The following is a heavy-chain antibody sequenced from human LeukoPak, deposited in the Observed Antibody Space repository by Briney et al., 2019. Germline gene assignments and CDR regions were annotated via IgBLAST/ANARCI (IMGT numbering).Heavy chain of an antibody. Sequence: SETLSLTCTVSGGSISSYYWSWIRQPPGKGLEWIGYIYYSGNTNYNPSLKSRVSISIDTSKNQFSLQLSSVTAADTAVYYCARQVATPTKNWFDPWGQGTLVTVSS. CDR2: IYYSGNT. D-gene: IGHD5-12*01. CDR3: ARQVATPTKNWFDP. V-gene: IGHV4-59*08. CDR1: GGSISSYY. J-gene: IGHJ5*02.